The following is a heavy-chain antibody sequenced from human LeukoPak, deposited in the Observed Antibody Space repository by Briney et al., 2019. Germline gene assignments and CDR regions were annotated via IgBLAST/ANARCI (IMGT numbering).Heavy chain of an antibody. J-gene: IGHJ4*02. CDR1: GFTFDDYA. V-gene: IGHV3-43*02. Sequence: PGGSLRLSCAASGFTFDDYAMHWVRHAPGKGLEWVCLISGDGGDTFYADSVKGRFTITRDNSKKSLYLQMNSLRTGDTAFYYCAKARGYSDFWGQGTLVTVSS. CDR3: AKARGYSDF. D-gene: IGHD5-12*01. CDR2: ISGDGGDT.